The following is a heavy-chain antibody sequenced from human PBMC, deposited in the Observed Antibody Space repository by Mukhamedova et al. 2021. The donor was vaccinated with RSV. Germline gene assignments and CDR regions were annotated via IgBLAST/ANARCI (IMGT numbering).Heavy chain of an antibody. V-gene: IGHV3-21*01. J-gene: IGHJ4*02. D-gene: IGHD6-19*01. CDR2: ISSSSSYI. Sequence: APGKGLEWVSSISSSSSYIYYADSVKGRFTISRDNAKNSLYLQMNSLRAEDTAVYYCARGGGSYSSGWYQPYYFDYWGQGTLVTV. CDR3: ARGGGSYSSGWYQPYYFDY.